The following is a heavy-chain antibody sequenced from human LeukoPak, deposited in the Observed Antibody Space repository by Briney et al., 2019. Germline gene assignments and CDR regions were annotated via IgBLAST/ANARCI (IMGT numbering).Heavy chain of an antibody. Sequence: GGSLRLSCAASGFTFSSYWVHWVRQAPGKGLVWVSPINSDGSSTSYADSVKGRFTISRDNAKNTLSLQMNSLRAEDTAVYYCARVGRSNAFDIWGQGTMVIVSS. CDR2: INSDGSST. D-gene: IGHD1-26*01. J-gene: IGHJ3*02. CDR3: ARVGRSNAFDI. CDR1: GFTFSSYW. V-gene: IGHV3-74*01.